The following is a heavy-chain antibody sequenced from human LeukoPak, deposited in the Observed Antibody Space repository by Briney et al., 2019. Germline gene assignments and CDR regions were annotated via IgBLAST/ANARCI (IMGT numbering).Heavy chain of an antibody. D-gene: IGHD1-20*01. CDR2: ISSGSRTI. V-gene: IGHV3-48*01. CDR3: ARESITGHRDFDY. J-gene: IGHJ4*02. CDR1: GFALSIYS. Sequence: GGSLRPSWEPPGFALSIYSRTGFRRAPGRGLEGFSYISSGSRTIYYADSVKGRFTISRDNGDNSLYLLLNSLRADDTAVYFCARESITGHRDFDYWGQGTLITVSS.